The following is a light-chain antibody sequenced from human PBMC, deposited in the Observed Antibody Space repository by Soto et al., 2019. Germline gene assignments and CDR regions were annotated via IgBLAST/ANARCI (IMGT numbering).Light chain of an antibody. V-gene: IGKV3-11*01. CDR1: QSVSSY. Sequence: EIVLTQSPATLSLSPGEISTLCCRASQSVSSYLAWYQQKPGQAPRLLIYDASNRATGIPARFSGSGSGTDFTLTISSLEPEDFAVYYCQQRSNWPTFGQGTKVDIK. CDR3: QQRSNWPT. J-gene: IGKJ1*01. CDR2: DAS.